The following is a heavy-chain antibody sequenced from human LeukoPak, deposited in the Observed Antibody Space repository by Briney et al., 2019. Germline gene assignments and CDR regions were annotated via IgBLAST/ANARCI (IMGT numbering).Heavy chain of an antibody. CDR2: IYYSGST. Sequence: SETLSLTCTASGGSISSSSYYWGWIRQPPGKGLEWIGSIYYSGSTYYNPSLKSRVTISVDTSKNQFSLKLSSVTAADTAVYYCARDSYYYDSSGTFYWGQGTLVTVSS. CDR1: GGSISSSSYY. J-gene: IGHJ4*02. D-gene: IGHD3-22*01. CDR3: ARDSYYYDSSGTFY. V-gene: IGHV4-39*07.